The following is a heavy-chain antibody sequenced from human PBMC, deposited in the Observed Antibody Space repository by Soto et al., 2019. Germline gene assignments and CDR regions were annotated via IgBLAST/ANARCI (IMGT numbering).Heavy chain of an antibody. V-gene: IGHV3-48*03. CDR3: VRGAPTTF. D-gene: IGHD1-26*01. Sequence: GGSLRLSCEVSGFIFSEYEFNWVRQAPGKGLEWVSYIGKNGRDIYDADSVKGRFTISRDDDKSTLYLEMNSLRAEDTAVYYCVRGAPTTFWGQGTLVTVSS. CDR2: IGKNGRDI. J-gene: IGHJ4*02. CDR1: GFIFSEYE.